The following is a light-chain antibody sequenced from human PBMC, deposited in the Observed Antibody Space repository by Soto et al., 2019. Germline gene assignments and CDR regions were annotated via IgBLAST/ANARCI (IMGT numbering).Light chain of an antibody. CDR3: QQYGSSIRYT. Sequence: EIVLTQSPGTLSLSPGERATLSCRASQSVSSSYLAWYQQKPGQAPRLLIYGASSRATGIPDRFSGSGSGTDFPLTISRLEPEDFAVYYCQQYGSSIRYTFGQGTKLEIK. CDR2: GAS. CDR1: QSVSSSY. J-gene: IGKJ2*01. V-gene: IGKV3-20*01.